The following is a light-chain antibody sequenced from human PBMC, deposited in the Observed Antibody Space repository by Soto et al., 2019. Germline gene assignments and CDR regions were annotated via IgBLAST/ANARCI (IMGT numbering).Light chain of an antibody. J-gene: IGKJ1*01. V-gene: IGKV1-5*01. CDR2: DAS. CDR1: QSISSW. Sequence: DIQMTQSPSTLSASVGDRVTITCRASQSISSWLAWYQQKPGKAPKLLIYDASSLESGVPSRFSGRGSGTEFTLTISSLQPDDFANYYCKQYNNYSPTFGQGTKVEIK. CDR3: KQYNNYSPT.